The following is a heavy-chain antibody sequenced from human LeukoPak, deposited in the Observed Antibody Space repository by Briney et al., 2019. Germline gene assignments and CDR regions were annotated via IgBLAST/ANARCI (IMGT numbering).Heavy chain of an antibody. Sequence: ASVKVSCKASGGTFSSYAISWVRQAPGQGLEWMGGIIPIFGTANYAQIFQGRVTITADKSTRTAYMELTSLRSEDTAVYYCARSYGGQVWLSYWGQGTLVTVSS. J-gene: IGHJ4*02. CDR3: ARSYGGQVWLSY. CDR2: IIPIFGTA. CDR1: GGTFSSYA. V-gene: IGHV1-69*06. D-gene: IGHD5-18*01.